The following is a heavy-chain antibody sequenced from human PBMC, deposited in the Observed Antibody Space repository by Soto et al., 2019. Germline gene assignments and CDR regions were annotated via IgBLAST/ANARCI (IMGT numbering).Heavy chain of an antibody. D-gene: IGHD5-18*01. J-gene: IGHJ6*02. CDR2: IYYSGST. Sequence: PSETLSLTCTVSGGSISSGDYYWSWIRQPPGKGLEWIGYIYYSGSTYYNPSLKSRVTISVDTSKNQFSLKLSSVTAADTAVYYCARDSTAMVNYGMDVWGQGTTVTVSS. V-gene: IGHV4-30-4*01. CDR3: ARDSTAMVNYGMDV. CDR1: GGSISSGDYY.